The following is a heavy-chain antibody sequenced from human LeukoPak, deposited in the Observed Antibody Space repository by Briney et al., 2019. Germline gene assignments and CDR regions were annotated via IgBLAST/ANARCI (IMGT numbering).Heavy chain of an antibody. V-gene: IGHV3-23*01. J-gene: IGHJ4*02. Sequence: GGSLRLSCAASGLTLSTYAMSWVRQAPGKGLEWVSAISGGGGSTYYADSVKGRFIISRDNSKNTLYLQMSSLRAEDTAVYYCAKDKIVVAGNFDYWGQGTLVTVSS. CDR1: GLTLSTYA. D-gene: IGHD3-22*01. CDR3: AKDKIVVAGNFDY. CDR2: ISGGGGST.